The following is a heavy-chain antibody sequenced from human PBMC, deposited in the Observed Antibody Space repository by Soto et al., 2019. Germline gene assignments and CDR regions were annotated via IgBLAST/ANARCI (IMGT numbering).Heavy chain of an antibody. V-gene: IGHV1-69*13. CDR1: GGTFSSYA. Sequence: SVKVSCKASGGTFSSYAISWARQAPGQGLEWMGGIIPIFGTANYAQKFQGRVTITADESTSTAYMELSSLRSEDTAVYYCARDSPPGYSSRSGWFDPWGQGTLVTVSS. D-gene: IGHD6-13*01. CDR2: IIPIFGTA. J-gene: IGHJ5*02. CDR3: ARDSPPGYSSRSGWFDP.